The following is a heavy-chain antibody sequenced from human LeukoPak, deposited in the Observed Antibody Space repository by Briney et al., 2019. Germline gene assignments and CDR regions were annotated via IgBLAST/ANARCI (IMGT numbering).Heavy chain of an antibody. Sequence: APVKVSCKASGYTFTGYYMHLVRQAPGQGLEWMGWINPNSGGTNYAQRFQGRVTMTRDTSISTAYMELSRLRSDDTAVYYCARGLGYCSSTSCFSGMDVWGQGTTVTVSS. V-gene: IGHV1-2*02. J-gene: IGHJ6*02. CDR3: ARGLGYCSSTSCFSGMDV. CDR1: GYTFTGYY. D-gene: IGHD2-2*01. CDR2: INPNSGGT.